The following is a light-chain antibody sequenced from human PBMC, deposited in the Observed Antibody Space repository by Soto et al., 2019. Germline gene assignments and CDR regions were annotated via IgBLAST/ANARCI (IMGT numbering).Light chain of an antibody. CDR3: QQYNNWSPFT. J-gene: IGKJ3*01. Sequence: EIVMTQSPATLSVSPGERATLSCRASQSVSSNLAWYQQKPGQAPRLHIYGASTRATGIPARFSCSGSGTEFTLTISSLQSEDFAVYYCQQYNNWSPFTFGPGTKVDIK. CDR1: QSVSSN. CDR2: GAS. V-gene: IGKV3-15*01.